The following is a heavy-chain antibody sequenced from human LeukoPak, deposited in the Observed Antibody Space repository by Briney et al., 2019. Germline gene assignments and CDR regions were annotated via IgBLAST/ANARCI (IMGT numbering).Heavy chain of an antibody. D-gene: IGHD4-11*01. Sequence: PSETLSLTCTVSGGSISSGSYYWSWIRQPAGKGLEWIGRIYTSGSTNYNPSLKSRVTISVDTSKNQFSLKLSSVTAADTAVYYCARDPTTVTTSSYWGQGTLVTVSS. V-gene: IGHV4-61*02. CDR3: ARDPTTVTTSSY. CDR1: GGSISSGSYY. J-gene: IGHJ4*02. CDR2: IYTSGST.